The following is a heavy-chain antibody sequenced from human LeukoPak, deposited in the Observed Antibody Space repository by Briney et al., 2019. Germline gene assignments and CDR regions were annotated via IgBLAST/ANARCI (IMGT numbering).Heavy chain of an antibody. CDR2: IYYSGST. J-gene: IGHJ4*02. D-gene: IGHD1-26*01. Sequence: SETLSLTRTVSGGSISSYYWSWIRQPPGKGLEWIGYIYYSGSTNYNPSLKSRVTISVDTSKNQFSLKLSSVTAADTAVYYCAETRSGSYFEDWGQGTLVTVSS. CDR3: AETRSGSYFED. CDR1: GGSISSYY. V-gene: IGHV4-59*01.